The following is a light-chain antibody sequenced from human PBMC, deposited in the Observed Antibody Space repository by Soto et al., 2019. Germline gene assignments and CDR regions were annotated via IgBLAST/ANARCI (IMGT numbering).Light chain of an antibody. CDR1: TSNIGSNA. CDR3: ATWDDGLNGWV. CDR2: NND. J-gene: IGLJ3*02. Sequence: QSVVTQPPSASGTPGQRVTISCSGRTSNIGSNAVNWYQQFPGRAPNVLIYNNDERPSGVPDRLSGSKSGTSASLDSSWLQSEDEADYYYATWDDGLNGWVFGGGTKVTVL. V-gene: IGLV1-44*01.